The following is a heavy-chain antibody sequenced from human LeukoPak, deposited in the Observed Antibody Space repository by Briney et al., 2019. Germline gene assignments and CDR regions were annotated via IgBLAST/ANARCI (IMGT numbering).Heavy chain of an antibody. CDR3: ARVRPPIVVVIRLGWYFDL. Sequence: SETLSLTCAVYGGSFSGYYWSWIRQPPGKGLEWIGEINHSGSTNYNPSLKSRVTISVDTSKNQFSLKLSSVTAADTAVYYCARVRPPIVVVIRLGWYFDLWGRGTLVTVSS. J-gene: IGHJ2*01. V-gene: IGHV4-34*01. CDR1: GGSFSGYY. CDR2: INHSGST. D-gene: IGHD3-22*01.